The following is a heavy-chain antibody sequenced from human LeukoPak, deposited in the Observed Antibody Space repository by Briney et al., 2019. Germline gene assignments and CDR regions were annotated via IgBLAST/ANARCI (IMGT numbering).Heavy chain of an antibody. CDR1: GFTFSNAW. J-gene: IGHJ4*02. V-gene: IGHV3-15*01. D-gene: IGHD3-22*01. Sequence: AGGSLRLSCAASGFTFSNAWMSWVRQASGKGLEWVGRIKSKTDGGTTDYAAPVKGRFTISRDDSKNTLYLQMNSLKTEDTAVYYCTTGSLVVVPGVDYWGQGTLVTVSS. CDR3: TTGSLVVVPGVDY. CDR2: IKSKTDGGTT.